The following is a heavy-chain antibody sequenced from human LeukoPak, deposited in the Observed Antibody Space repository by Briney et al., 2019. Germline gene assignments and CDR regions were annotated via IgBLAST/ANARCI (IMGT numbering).Heavy chain of an antibody. J-gene: IGHJ3*02. Sequence: SETLSLTCTVSGGSVSSGSYYWTWIRQPPGKGLEWIGYISYSGSTNFNPSLKSRVTISVDTSKNQFSLNLSSVTAADTAVYYCARRGTGGRSFDIWGQGKMVTVSS. CDR3: ARRGTGGRSFDI. D-gene: IGHD2-8*02. V-gene: IGHV4-61*01. CDR2: ISYSGST. CDR1: GGSVSSGSYY.